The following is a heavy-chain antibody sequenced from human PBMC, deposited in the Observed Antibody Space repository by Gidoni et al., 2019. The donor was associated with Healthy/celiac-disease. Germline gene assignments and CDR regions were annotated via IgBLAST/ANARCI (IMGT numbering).Heavy chain of an antibody. Sequence: EVQLLESGGGLVQPGGSLRLSCAASGFTFSSYDMSWVRQAPGKGLECVSAISGSGGSTYYADSVKGRFTISRDNSKNTLYLQMNSLRAEDTAVYYCAKDRGGYCSGGSCYSDGMDVWGQGTTVTVSS. CDR2: ISGSGGST. J-gene: IGHJ6*02. D-gene: IGHD2-15*01. V-gene: IGHV3-23*01. CDR3: AKDRGGYCSGGSCYSDGMDV. CDR1: GFTFSSYD.